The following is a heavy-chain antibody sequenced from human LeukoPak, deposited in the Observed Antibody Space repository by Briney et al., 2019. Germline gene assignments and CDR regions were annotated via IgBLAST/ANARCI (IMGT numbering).Heavy chain of an antibody. D-gene: IGHD6-13*01. CDR2: ISSSGSTI. J-gene: IGHJ4*02. Sequence: GGSLRLSCAASGFTFSDYYMSWIRQAPGKGLEWVSYISSSGSTIYYADSVKGRFTISRDNAKNSLYLQMNSLRAEDTAVYYCARVEGSSWYRVYYFDYWGQGTLVTVSS. CDR1: GFTFSDYY. CDR3: ARVEGSSWYRVYYFDY. V-gene: IGHV3-11*01.